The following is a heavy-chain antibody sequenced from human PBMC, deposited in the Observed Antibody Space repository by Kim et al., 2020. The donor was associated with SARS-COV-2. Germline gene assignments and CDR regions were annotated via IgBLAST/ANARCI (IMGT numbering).Heavy chain of an antibody. CDR1: GYSFTSYW. D-gene: IGHD2-2*01. CDR3: ARHSKRMGVPAAPDY. Sequence: GESLQISCKGSGYSFTSYWISWVRQMPGKGLEWMGRIDPSDSYTNYSPSFQGHVTISADKSISTAYLQWSSLKASDTAMYYCARHSKRMGVPAAPDYWGQGTLVTVSS. J-gene: IGHJ4*02. CDR2: IDPSDSYT. V-gene: IGHV5-10-1*01.